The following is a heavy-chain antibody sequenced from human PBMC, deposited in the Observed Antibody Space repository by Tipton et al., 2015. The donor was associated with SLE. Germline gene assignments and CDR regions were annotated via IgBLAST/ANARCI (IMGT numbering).Heavy chain of an antibody. D-gene: IGHD6-19*01. Sequence: SLRLSCAASGFTFSNYAMSWVRQAPGKGLEWVSAIAGHGLTTYYADSVKGRFTISRDNSKNTLYLQMNSLRAEDTAGYYCVKDRTGSVAGSPDAFDIWGQGTVVTVSS. CDR3: VKDRTGSVAGSPDAFDI. J-gene: IGHJ3*02. V-gene: IGHV3-23*01. CDR2: IAGHGLTT. CDR1: GFTFSNYA.